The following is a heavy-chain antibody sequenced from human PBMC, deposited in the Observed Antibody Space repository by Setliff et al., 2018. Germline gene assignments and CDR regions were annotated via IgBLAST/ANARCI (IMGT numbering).Heavy chain of an antibody. CDR2: IYYSGST. CDR3: ARKKTVYWYYGMDV. D-gene: IGHD2-15*01. V-gene: IGHV4-39*07. Sequence: SETLSLTCTVSGGSISSSSYYWGWIRQPPGKGLEWIGSIYYSGSTYYNPSLKSRVTISVDTSKNQFSLKLSSVTAVDTAVYYCARKKTVYWYYGMDVWGQGTTVTVS. CDR1: GGSISSSSYY. J-gene: IGHJ6*02.